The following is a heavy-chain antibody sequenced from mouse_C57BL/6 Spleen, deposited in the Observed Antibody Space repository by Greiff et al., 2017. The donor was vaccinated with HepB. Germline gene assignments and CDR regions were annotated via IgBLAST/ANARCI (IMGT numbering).Heavy chain of an antibody. CDR1: GFTFSSYT. J-gene: IGHJ3*01. V-gene: IGHV5-9*01. Sequence: EVNVVESGGGLVKPGGSLKLSCAASGFTFSSYTMSWVRQTPEKRLEWVATISGGGGNTYYPDSVKGRFTISRDNAKNTLYLQMSSLRSEDTALYYCARHGDYVAWFAYWGQGTLVTVSA. D-gene: IGHD1-1*01. CDR3: ARHGDYVAWFAY. CDR2: ISGGGGNT.